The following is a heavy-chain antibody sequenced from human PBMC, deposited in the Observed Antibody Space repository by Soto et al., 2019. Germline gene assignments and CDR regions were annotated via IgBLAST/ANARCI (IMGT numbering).Heavy chain of an antibody. CDR3: ARGDFDSSANYYAGWFAP. CDR2: FNPNSGGT. Sequence: QVQLVQSGAEVKKPVASVKVSCKASGYIFTGYYMHWLRQAPGQGLEWMGWFNPNSGGTKYVQKFQGRVTMTNDTSINTAYMELSGLISDDTAVYYCARGDFDSSANYYAGWFAPWGQGTLVTVSS. CDR1: GYIFTGYY. D-gene: IGHD3-22*01. V-gene: IGHV1-2*02. J-gene: IGHJ5*02.